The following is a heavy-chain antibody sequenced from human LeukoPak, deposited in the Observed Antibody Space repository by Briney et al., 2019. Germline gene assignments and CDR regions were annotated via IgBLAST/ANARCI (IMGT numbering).Heavy chain of an antibody. CDR1: GFTFSSYA. J-gene: IGHJ4*02. Sequence: PGRSLRLSCAASGFTFSSYAMHWVRQAPGKGLEWVAVISYDGSNKYYADSVKGRFTISRDNSKNTLYLQMNSLRAEDTAVYYCARESDSSGWLCFDYWGQGTLVTVSS. V-gene: IGHV3-30*04. CDR3: ARESDSSGWLCFDY. CDR2: ISYDGSNK. D-gene: IGHD6-25*01.